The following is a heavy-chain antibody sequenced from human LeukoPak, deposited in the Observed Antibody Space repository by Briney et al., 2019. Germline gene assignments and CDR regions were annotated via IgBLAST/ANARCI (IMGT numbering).Heavy chain of an antibody. D-gene: IGHD1-14*01. CDR2: IYYSGTT. CDR3: ARSSWAYRSFDY. V-gene: IGHV4-59*01. J-gene: IGHJ4*02. Sequence: PSETLSLTCTVSGGSISSYYWSWIREPPGKGLEWIGYIYYSGTTDYNPSLKSRVTISVDTSNNQFSLKVSSVTAADTAVYYCARSSWAYRSFDYWGQGTLVPVSS. CDR1: GGSISSYY.